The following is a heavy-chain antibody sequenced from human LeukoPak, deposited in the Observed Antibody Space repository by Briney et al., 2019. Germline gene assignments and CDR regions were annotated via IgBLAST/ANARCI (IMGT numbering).Heavy chain of an antibody. Sequence: KPSETLSLTCTVSGGSISSSSYFWGWIRQPPGKGLEWIGSIYYSGSTYYNPSLKSRVTISVDASKNQFSLKLSSVTAADTAVYYCASKLGAPNYDFWSGYSLSYFDYWGQGTLVTVSS. CDR1: GGSISSSSYF. CDR2: IYYSGST. J-gene: IGHJ4*02. V-gene: IGHV4-39*01. CDR3: ASKLGAPNYDFWSGYSLSYFDY. D-gene: IGHD3-3*01.